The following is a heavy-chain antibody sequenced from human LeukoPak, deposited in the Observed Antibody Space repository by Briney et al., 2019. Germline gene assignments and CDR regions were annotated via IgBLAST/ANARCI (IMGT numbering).Heavy chain of an antibody. Sequence: GGSPRLPCAASGFTFSSYGMHWVRQAPGKGLEWVAFIRYDGSNKYYADSVKGRFTISRDNAKNSLYLQMNSLRAEDTAVYYCSPTIHLDYWGQGTLVTVSS. J-gene: IGHJ4*02. CDR2: IRYDGSNK. CDR1: GFTFSSYG. CDR3: SPTIHLDY. D-gene: IGHD5-12*01. V-gene: IGHV3-30*02.